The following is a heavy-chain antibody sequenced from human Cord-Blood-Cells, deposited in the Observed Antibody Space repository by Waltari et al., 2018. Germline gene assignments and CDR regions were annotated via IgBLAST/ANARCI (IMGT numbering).Heavy chain of an antibody. Sequence: EVQLVESGGGLVQPGGSLRLSCAASGFPFSSYWMHWVRQAPGKGLVWVSRINSDGSSTSYADSVKGRFTISRDNAKNTLYLQMNSLRAEDTTVYYCARVPYGDYVDYWGQGTLVTVSS. CDR3: ARVPYGDYVDY. V-gene: IGHV3-74*01. CDR1: GFPFSSYW. D-gene: IGHD4-17*01. J-gene: IGHJ4*02. CDR2: INSDGSST.